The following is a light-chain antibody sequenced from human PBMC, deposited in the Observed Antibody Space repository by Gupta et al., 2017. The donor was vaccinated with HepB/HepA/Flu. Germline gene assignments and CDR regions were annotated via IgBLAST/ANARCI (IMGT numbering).Light chain of an antibody. CDR2: YDS. V-gene: IGLV3-21*04. Sequence: SYVLTQPPSVSVAPGKTARITCGGNNIGSKSVHWYQQKPGQAPVLVIYYDSDRPSGIPERFSGSNYGNTATLTISRVEAGDEADYYCQVWDSSSDPVVFGGGTKLTVL. CDR1: NIGSKS. J-gene: IGLJ2*01. CDR3: QVWDSSSDPVV.